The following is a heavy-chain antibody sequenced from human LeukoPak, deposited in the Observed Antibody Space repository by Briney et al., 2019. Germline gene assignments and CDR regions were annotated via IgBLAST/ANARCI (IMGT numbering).Heavy chain of an antibody. CDR3: ARETRGAVGSY. Sequence: TGGSLRLSCVASISTLTTYWMSWFRQTPAKGMEWVASLKQDGSDKYYVDSVKGRFTISRDNAKNSLYLQMNSLRAEDTAVYYCARETRGAVGSYWGQGTLVTVSS. D-gene: IGHD6-19*01. J-gene: IGHJ4*02. CDR1: ISTLTTYW. CDR2: LKQDGSDK. V-gene: IGHV3-7*05.